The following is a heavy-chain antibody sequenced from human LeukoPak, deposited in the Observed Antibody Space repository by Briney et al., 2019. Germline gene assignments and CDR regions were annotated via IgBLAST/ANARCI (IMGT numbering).Heavy chain of an antibody. CDR3: ARELIAPVYDEIRDAFDI. J-gene: IGHJ3*02. CDR1: GGSFSGYY. CDR2: IYTSGST. V-gene: IGHV4-4*07. Sequence: SETLSLTCAVYGGSFSGYYWSWIRQPAGKGLEWIGRIYTSGSTNYNPSLKSRVTISVDTSKNQFSLKLSSVTAADTAVYYCARELIAPVYDEIRDAFDIWGQGTMVTVSS. D-gene: IGHD3-16*01.